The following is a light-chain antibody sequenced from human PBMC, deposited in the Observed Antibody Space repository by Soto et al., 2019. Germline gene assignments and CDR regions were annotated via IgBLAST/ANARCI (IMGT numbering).Light chain of an antibody. CDR3: SSYAGSKMGV. J-gene: IGLJ1*01. CDR1: SRDVGIYNL. CDR2: EVN. V-gene: IGLV2-14*02. Sequence: QSALTQPASVSGSPGQSITISCTGTSRDVGIYNLVSWYQQHPGKAPKLIIYEVNNRPSGVPDRFSGSKSGNTASLTVSGLQAEDEADYYCSSYAGSKMGVFGTGTKLTVL.